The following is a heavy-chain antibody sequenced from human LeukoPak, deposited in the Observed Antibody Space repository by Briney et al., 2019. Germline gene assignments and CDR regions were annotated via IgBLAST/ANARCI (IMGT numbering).Heavy chain of an antibody. J-gene: IGHJ4*02. V-gene: IGHV3-23*01. D-gene: IGHD3-10*01. CDR3: ARVEGSGSYYYSFNY. CDR2: ISGSGGST. Sequence: PGGSLRLSCAASGFTFSSYAMHWVRQAPGKGLEWVSAISGSGGSTYYADSVKGRFTISRDNSKNTLYLQMNSLRAEDTAVYYCARVEGSGSYYYSFNYWGQGTLVTVSS. CDR1: GFTFSSYA.